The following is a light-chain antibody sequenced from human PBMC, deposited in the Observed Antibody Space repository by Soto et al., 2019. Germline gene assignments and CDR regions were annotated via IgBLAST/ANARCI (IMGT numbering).Light chain of an antibody. Sequence: EIVLTQAPGTLSLSPGERATLSCRASQTVTSSFLAWYQQKPGQAPRLLIYGASTRATDIPDRFSCSRSGTDFTLTISRLEPEDFAVYYSQQDSSSSWPLCPGTKVDIK. CDR2: GAS. V-gene: IGKV3-20*01. CDR1: QTVTSSF. J-gene: IGKJ1*01. CDR3: QQDSSSSWP.